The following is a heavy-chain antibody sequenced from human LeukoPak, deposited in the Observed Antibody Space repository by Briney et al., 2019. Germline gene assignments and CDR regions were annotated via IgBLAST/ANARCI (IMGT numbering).Heavy chain of an antibody. CDR2: IYYSEST. V-gene: IGHV4-39*07. CDR1: GGSISSSSYY. J-gene: IGHJ6*02. D-gene: IGHD6-13*01. CDR3: ARVVAAAGTYYYGMDV. Sequence: SETLSLTCTVSGGSISSSSYYWGWIRQPPGKGLEWIGSIYYSESTYYNPSLKSRVTISVDTSKNQFSLKLSSVTAADTAVYYCARVVAAAGTYYYGMDVWGQGTTVTVSS.